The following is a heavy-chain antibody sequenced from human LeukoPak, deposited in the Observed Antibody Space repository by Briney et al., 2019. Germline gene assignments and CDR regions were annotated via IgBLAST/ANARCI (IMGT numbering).Heavy chain of an antibody. V-gene: IGHV4-59*08. CDR2: FSYSGST. CDR3: ARLKGSIVRSTFDC. J-gene: IGHJ4*02. D-gene: IGHD1-26*01. Sequence: SETLSLTCTVSGASISTYYWSWIRQPPGKGLEWIGHFSYSGSTNYNPSLKSRVTISVDTSKNQFSLRLTSVTAADTGIYYCARLKGSIVRSTFDCRGQGTLVTVSS. CDR1: GASISTYY.